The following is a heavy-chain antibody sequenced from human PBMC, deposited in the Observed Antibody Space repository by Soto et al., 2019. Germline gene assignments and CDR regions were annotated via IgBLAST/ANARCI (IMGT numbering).Heavy chain of an antibody. J-gene: IGHJ3*01. CDR1: GFIFSKYG. D-gene: IGHD6-19*01. CDR3: VREKDGCDL. CDR2: IYFDGSKT. V-gene: IGHV3-33*01. Sequence: QEQVVESGGGVVQPGGSLTLSCTTSGFIFSKYGMHWVRQAPGKGLEWVAIIYFDGSKTYYADSVKGRFNTSRDNSKETCELEMKGLSAKDTAVYFCVREKDGCDLWGQGTRVIVSS.